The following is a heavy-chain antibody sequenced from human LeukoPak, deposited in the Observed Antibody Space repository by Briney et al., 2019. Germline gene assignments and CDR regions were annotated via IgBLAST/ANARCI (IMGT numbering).Heavy chain of an antibody. Sequence: SETLSLTCAVSGGSISSSNWWSWVRQPPGKGLEWIGYIYYSGSTNYNPSLKSRVTISVDTSKNQFSLKLSSVTAADTAVYYCARSLSGSYTHWGQGTLVTVSS. J-gene: IGHJ4*02. CDR2: IYYSGST. V-gene: IGHV4-4*02. D-gene: IGHD3-10*01. CDR1: GGSISSSNW. CDR3: ARSLSGSYTH.